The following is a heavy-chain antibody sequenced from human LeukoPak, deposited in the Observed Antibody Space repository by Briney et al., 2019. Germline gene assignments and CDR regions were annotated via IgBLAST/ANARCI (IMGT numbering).Heavy chain of an antibody. CDR3: AREQEMATIN. CDR1: GFTFSSYW. J-gene: IGHJ4*02. CDR2: ISSSSSYI. Sequence: GGSLRLSCAAFGFTFSSYWMSWVRQAPGKGLEWVSSISSSSSYIYYADSVKGRFTISRDNAKNSLYLQMNSLRAEDTAVYYCAREQEMATINWGQGTLVTVSS. D-gene: IGHD5-24*01. V-gene: IGHV3-21*01.